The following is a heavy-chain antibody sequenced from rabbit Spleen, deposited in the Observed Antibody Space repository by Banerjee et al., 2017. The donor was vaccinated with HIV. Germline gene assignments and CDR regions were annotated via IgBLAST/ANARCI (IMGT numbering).Heavy chain of an antibody. D-gene: IGHD8-1*01. J-gene: IGHJ6*01. CDR3: ARDGAGGSYFAL. CDR1: GFSFSSDYD. CDR2: IYTGNRKT. Sequence: QQLVESGGGLVKPAASLTLTCTASGFSFSSDYDMCWVRQAPGKGLEWIGCIYTGNRKTYYAGWAKGRFTISKASSTTVTLQMTSLTAADTATYFCARDGAGGSYFALWGPGTLVTVS. V-gene: IGHV1S40*01.